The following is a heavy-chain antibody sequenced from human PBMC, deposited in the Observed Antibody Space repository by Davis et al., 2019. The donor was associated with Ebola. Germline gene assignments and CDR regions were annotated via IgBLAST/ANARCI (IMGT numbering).Heavy chain of an antibody. V-gene: IGHV3-74*01. J-gene: IGHJ4*02. Sequence: GESLKISCAASGFTFSSYWMHWVRQAPGKGLVWVSRINSDGSSTSYADSVKGRFTISRDNAKNSLYLQMNSLRAEDTAVYYCARRITMIVGYYFDYWGQGTLVTVSS. CDR3: ARRITMIVGYYFDY. D-gene: IGHD3-22*01. CDR1: GFTFSSYW. CDR2: INSDGSST.